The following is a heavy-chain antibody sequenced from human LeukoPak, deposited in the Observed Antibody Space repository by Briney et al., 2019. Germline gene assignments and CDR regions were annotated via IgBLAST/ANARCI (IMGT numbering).Heavy chain of an antibody. CDR2: ISYDGSSQ. Sequence: GGSLRLSSAASGFTFSSYAMHWVRQAPGKGLQWVAVISYDGSSQYYADSVKGRFTVSRDNAKDTLFLQINSLRSEDTAVYYCARAVAGFEGLTGEGYWDQGTLVIVSS. J-gene: IGHJ4*02. V-gene: IGHV3-30*04. CDR1: GFTFSSYA. D-gene: IGHD6-19*01. CDR3: ARAVAGFEGLTGEGY.